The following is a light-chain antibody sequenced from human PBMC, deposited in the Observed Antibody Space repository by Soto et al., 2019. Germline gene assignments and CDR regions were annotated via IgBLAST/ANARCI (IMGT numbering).Light chain of an antibody. CDR2: DAS. CDR1: QSVSSS. Sequence: EIVLTQSPATLSLSPGERATLSCRASQSVSSSLGWYQQIPGQAPRLLIYDASNRATGIPARFSGSGSGTAFTLTISRLELEDFAVYYCQQRSNCPRSFGDGTKLAIK. V-gene: IGKV3-11*01. CDR3: QQRSNCPRS. J-gene: IGKJ2*01.